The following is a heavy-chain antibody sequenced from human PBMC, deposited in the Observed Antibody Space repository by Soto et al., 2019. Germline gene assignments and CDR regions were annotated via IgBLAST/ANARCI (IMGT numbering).Heavy chain of an antibody. D-gene: IGHD3-22*01. J-gene: IGHJ4*02. CDR2: IYYSGST. V-gene: IGHV4-61*08. CDR3: ARGPSEYYYDSSGYYYFAY. Sequence: PSETLSLTCAVSGGSISSGGYSWSWIRQPPGKGLEWIGYIYYSGSTHYNPSLKSRVTISVDTSKNQFSLKLSSVTAADTAVYYCARGPSEYYYDSSGYYYFAYWGQGTLVTVSS. CDR1: GGSISSGGYS.